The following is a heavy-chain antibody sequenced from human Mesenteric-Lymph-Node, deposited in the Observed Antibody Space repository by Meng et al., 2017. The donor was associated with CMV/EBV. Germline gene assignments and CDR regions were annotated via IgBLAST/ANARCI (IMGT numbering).Heavy chain of an antibody. V-gene: IGHV4-34*01. J-gene: IGHJ4*02. CDR1: CGSFSGYY. Sequence: QGQLLQWGAVMLNPLGPLSVTCAVYCGSFSGYYWNWIRQSPEKGLEWIGEINHRGSTTYNPSFTSRIIISVDTSTNQISLNMSSVTAADTAVYYCARGSSYDILTGYFDYWGQGALVTVSS. CDR2: INHRGST. D-gene: IGHD3-9*01. CDR3: ARGSSYDILTGYFDY.